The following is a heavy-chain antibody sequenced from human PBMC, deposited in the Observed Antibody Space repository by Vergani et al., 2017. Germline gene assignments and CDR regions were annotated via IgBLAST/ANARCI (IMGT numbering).Heavy chain of an antibody. CDR2: IIPILGIA. J-gene: IGHJ4*02. D-gene: IGHD6-19*01. CDR3: ASDEGIAVAGVLDY. CDR1: GGTFSSYT. V-gene: IGHV1-69*02. Sequence: QVQLVQSGAEVKKPGSSVKVSCKASGGTFSSYTISWVRQAPGQGLEWMGRIIPILGIANYAQKFQGRVTITADKSTSTAYMELSSLRSEDTAVYYCASDEGIAVAGVLDYWGQGTLVTVSS.